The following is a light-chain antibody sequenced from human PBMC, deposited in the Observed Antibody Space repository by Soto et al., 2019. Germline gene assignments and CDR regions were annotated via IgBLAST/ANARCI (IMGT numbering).Light chain of an antibody. V-gene: IGLV2-14*03. CDR2: DVN. J-gene: IGLJ2*01. CDR1: SSDVGAYNY. Sequence: QSVLTQPASVSGSPGQSIAIASIGTSSDVGAYNYVSWYQQHPGKAPKLVIYDVNNRPSGVSNRFSGSKSGNTASLTISGLQAEDEADYYCGSYTTSGSVAFGGGTQLTVL. CDR3: GSYTTSGSVA.